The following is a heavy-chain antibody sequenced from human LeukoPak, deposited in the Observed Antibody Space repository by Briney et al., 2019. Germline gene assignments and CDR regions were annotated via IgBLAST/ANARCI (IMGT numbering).Heavy chain of an antibody. V-gene: IGHV1-2*02. CDR2: INPNSGGT. CDR1: GYTFTAYY. J-gene: IGHJ6*03. Sequence: GASVKVSCKASGYTFTAYYIHWVRQAPGQGLEWMGWINPNSGGTNYAQKLQGRVTITTDTSTSTAYMELSSLRSDDTAVYYCARDGGYWSSTSCYGHDMDVWGKGTTVTVSS. CDR3: ARDGGYWSSTSCYGHDMDV. D-gene: IGHD2-2*01.